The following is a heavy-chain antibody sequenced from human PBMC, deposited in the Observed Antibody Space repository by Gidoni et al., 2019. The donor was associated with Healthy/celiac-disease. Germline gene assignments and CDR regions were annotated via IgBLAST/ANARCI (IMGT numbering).Heavy chain of an antibody. Sequence: QVQLQQWGAELWKRSETLSLTCAVYGGSFSGSYWSWIRQPPGKGLEWIGEINHSGSTNYNPSLKSRVTISVDTSKNQFSLKLSSVTAADTAVYYCARGVRISGSSRYYYYYYGMDVWGQGTTVTVSS. J-gene: IGHJ6*02. V-gene: IGHV4-34*01. D-gene: IGHD1-26*01. CDR2: INHSGST. CDR3: ARGVRISGSSRYYYYYYGMDV. CDR1: GGSFSGSY.